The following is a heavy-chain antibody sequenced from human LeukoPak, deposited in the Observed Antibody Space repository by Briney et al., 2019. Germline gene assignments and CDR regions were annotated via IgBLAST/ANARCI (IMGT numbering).Heavy chain of an antibody. V-gene: IGHV1-2*02. D-gene: IGHD1-26*01. CDR2: INPNSGGT. J-gene: IGHJ5*02. CDR1: GYTFTGYY. Sequence: GASVKVSCKASGYTFTGYYMHWVRQAPGQGLEWVGWINPNSGGTNYAQKFQGRVTMTRDTSISTAYMELSRLRSDDTAVCYCARDAVRGALNNWFDPWGQGTLVTVSS. CDR3: ARDAVRGALNNWFDP.